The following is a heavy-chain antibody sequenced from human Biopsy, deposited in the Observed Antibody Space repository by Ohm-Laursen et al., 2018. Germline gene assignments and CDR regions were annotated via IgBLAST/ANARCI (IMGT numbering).Heavy chain of an antibody. D-gene: IGHD3-22*01. CDR2: VSYTGST. J-gene: IGHJ2*01. Sequence: SDTLSLTCTVSGDSISSYYWSWIWQPPGKGLEWIGYVSYTGSTDYNPSLQSRVTISVDTSKNHFSLRLRSVTPADTAMYYCARDRGFYSDRTVPGYFDLWGRGTLVTVSS. V-gene: IGHV4-59*01. CDR3: ARDRGFYSDRTVPGYFDL. CDR1: GDSISSYY.